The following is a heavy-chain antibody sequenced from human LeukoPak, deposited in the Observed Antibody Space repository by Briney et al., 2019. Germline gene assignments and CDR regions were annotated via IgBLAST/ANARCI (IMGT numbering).Heavy chain of an antibody. CDR1: GGILSKWS. J-gene: IGHJ6*03. CDR2: IIPEFDEA. D-gene: IGHD2-2*01. V-gene: IGHV1-69*04. CDR3: ARGYCSSTSCHGDYYYMDV. Sequence: SVKVSCKASGGILSKWSISWVRQAPGQGLEWVGTIIPEFDEAHYAQKLQGRVTMTRDTSTSTVYMELSSLRSEDTAVYYCARGYCSSTSCHGDYYYMDVWGKGTTVTVSS.